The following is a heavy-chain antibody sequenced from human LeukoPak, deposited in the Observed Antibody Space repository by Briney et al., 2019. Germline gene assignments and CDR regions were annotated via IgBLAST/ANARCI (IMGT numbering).Heavy chain of an antibody. Sequence: SETLSLTCAVYGGSFSGYYWSWIRQPPGKGLEWIGEINHSGSTNYNPSLKSRVTISVDTSKTQFSLKLSSVTAADTAVYFCATLSSGWSPYYYYYMDVWGKGTTVTISS. J-gene: IGHJ6*03. V-gene: IGHV4-34*01. CDR3: ATLSSGWSPYYYYYMDV. D-gene: IGHD6-19*01. CDR1: GGSFSGYY. CDR2: INHSGST.